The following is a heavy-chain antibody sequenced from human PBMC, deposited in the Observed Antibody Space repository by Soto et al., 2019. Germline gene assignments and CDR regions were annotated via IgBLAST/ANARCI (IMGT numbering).Heavy chain of an antibody. CDR2: MSYSGST. J-gene: IGHJ5*02. CDR1: GGSIGSGGYY. V-gene: IGHV4-31*03. CDR3: ARPFYARASRDNWFDP. Sequence: LSLTCTVSGGSIGSGGYYWSWIRQHPANGLEWIGYMSYSGSTYYNPSLRSRVTISIDTSKNQYSLNLASVTAADTAVYFCARPFYARASRDNWFDPWGQGTLVTV. D-gene: IGHD4-17*01.